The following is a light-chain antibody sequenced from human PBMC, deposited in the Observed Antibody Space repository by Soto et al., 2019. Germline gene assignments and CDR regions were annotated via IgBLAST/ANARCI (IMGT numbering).Light chain of an antibody. CDR2: DVN. V-gene: IGLV2-14*01. CDR3: GSYTNSNTRV. CDR1: SSDVGGYNY. J-gene: IGLJ2*01. Sequence: QSALTQPASVSASPGQSITISCTGTSSDVGGYNYVSWYQQHPGKAPKLMIYDVNSRPSGVSTRFSGSKSGNTASLTISGLQAEDEADYYCGSYTNSNTRVFGGGTKLTVL.